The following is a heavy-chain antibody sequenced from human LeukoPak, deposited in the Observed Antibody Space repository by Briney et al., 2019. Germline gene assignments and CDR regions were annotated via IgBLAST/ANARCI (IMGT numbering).Heavy chain of an antibody. CDR2: MNPNSGNT. Sequence: ASVKVSCKASGGTFSSYAISWVRQATGQGLEWMGWMNPNSGNTGYAQKFQGRVTITADKSTSTAYMELSSLRYEDTAVYYCARANGYSSSRYHASSNDAFDIWGQGTMVTVSS. CDR1: GGTFSSYA. D-gene: IGHD6-13*01. V-gene: IGHV1-8*03. CDR3: ARANGYSSSRYHASSNDAFDI. J-gene: IGHJ3*02.